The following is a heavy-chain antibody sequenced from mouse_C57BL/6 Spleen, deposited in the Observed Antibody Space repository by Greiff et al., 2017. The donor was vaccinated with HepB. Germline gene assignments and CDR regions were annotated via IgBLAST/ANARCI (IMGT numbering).Heavy chain of an antibody. CDR3: TVVATYWYFDV. CDR2: IDPENGDT. V-gene: IGHV14-4*01. D-gene: IGHD1-1*01. CDR1: GFNIKDDY. Sequence: VQLQQSGAELVRPGASVKLSCTASGFNIKDDYMHWVKQRPEQGLEWIGWIDPENGDTEYASKFQGKATITADTSSNTAYLQLSSLTSEDTAVYYCTVVATYWYFDVWGTGTTVTVSS. J-gene: IGHJ1*03.